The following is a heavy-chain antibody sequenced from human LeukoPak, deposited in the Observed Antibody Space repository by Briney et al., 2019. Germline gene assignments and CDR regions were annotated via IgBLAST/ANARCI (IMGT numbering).Heavy chain of an antibody. Sequence: GGSLRLSCAASRFTFSSYDMHWVRQATGKGLEWVSAIGTAGDTYYPGSVKGRFTISRENAKNSLYLQMNSLRAGDTAVYYCARGYCSGGSCYPIFDYWGQGTLVTVSS. J-gene: IGHJ4*02. CDR2: IGTAGDT. V-gene: IGHV3-13*01. CDR1: RFTFSSYD. CDR3: ARGYCSGGSCYPIFDY. D-gene: IGHD2-15*01.